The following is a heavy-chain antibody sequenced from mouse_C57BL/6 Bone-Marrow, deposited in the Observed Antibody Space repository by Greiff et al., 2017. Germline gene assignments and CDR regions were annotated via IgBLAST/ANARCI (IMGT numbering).Heavy chain of an antibody. V-gene: IGHV1-4*01. D-gene: IGHD4-1*01. Sequence: VHLVESGAELARPGASVKMSCKASGYTFTSYTMHWVKQRPGQGLEWIGYINPSSGYTKYNQKFKDKATLTADKSSSTAYMQLSSLTSEDSAVYYCATNWGFDYWGQGTTLTVSS. J-gene: IGHJ2*01. CDR3: ATNWGFDY. CDR2: INPSSGYT. CDR1: GYTFTSYT.